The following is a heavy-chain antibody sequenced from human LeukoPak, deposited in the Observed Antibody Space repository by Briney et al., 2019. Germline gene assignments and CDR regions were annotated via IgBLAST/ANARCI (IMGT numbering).Heavy chain of an antibody. CDR1: GYTFTGYY. V-gene: IGHV1-2*04. D-gene: IGHD6-19*01. J-gene: IGHJ4*02. CDR3: ARSRGAVADFDY. CDR2: INPNSGGT. Sequence: ASVKVSCKASGYTFTGYYMHWVRQAPGQGLEWMGWINPNSGGTNYAQKFQGWVTMTRDTSISTAYMELSSLRSEDTAVYYCARSRGAVADFDYWGQGTLVTVSS.